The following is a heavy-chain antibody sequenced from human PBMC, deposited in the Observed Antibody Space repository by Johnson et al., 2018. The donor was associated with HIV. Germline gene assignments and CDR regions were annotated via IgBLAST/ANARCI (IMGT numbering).Heavy chain of an antibody. CDR1: GFPFISYV. CDR2: ISYVGSNK. CDR3: AKDVELHGAFDI. J-gene: IGHJ3*02. V-gene: IGHV3-30*18. Sequence: QVLLVESGGGLVQPCRSLTLSCAASGFPFISYVMHWVRQAPGKGLEWVAVISYVGSNKYYADSVKGRFTISRDNSKNTLYLQMNSLRAEDTAVYYCAKDVELHGAFDIWGQGTMVTVSS. D-gene: IGHD1-26*01.